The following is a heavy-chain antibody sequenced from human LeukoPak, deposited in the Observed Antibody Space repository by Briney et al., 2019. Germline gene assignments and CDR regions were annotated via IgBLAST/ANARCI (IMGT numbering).Heavy chain of an antibody. V-gene: IGHV4-30-4*01. CDR3: ARKRASEGDFDY. J-gene: IGHJ4*02. CDR1: GGSITRGDYY. CDR2: IYSSGST. D-gene: IGHD2-2*01. Sequence: SETLSLTCTVSGGSITRGDYYWSWIRQPPGKGLEWIGYIYSSGSTYYNPSLKSRLSISADTSKNQFSLKLSSVTAADTAVYYCARKRASEGDFDYRGQGTLVTVSS.